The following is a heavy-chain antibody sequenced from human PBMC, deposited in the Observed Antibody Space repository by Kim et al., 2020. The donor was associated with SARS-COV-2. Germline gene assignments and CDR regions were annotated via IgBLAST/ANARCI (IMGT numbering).Heavy chain of an antibody. D-gene: IGHD3-22*01. J-gene: IGHJ3*02. CDR1: GFTFSSYS. V-gene: IGHV3-21*01. Sequence: GGSLRLSCAASGFTFSSYSMNWVRQAPGKGLEWVSSISSSSSYIYYADSVKGRFTISRDNAKNSLYLQMNSLRAEDTAVYYCARTYDSSGYYAHADAFDIWGQGTMVTVSS. CDR3: ARTYDSSGYYAHADAFDI. CDR2: ISSSSSYI.